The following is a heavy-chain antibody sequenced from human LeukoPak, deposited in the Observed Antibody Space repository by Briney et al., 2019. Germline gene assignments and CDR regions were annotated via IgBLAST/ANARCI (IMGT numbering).Heavy chain of an antibody. CDR2: IISSSSYI. D-gene: IGHD3-9*01. CDR1: GFTFSSYS. J-gene: IGHJ4*02. Sequence: GGSLRLSCAASGFTFSSYSMNWVRQAPGKGLEWVSSIISSSSYIYYADSVKGRFTISRDNAKNSLYLQMNSLRAEDTAVYYCARDPNLTGYRRLPEGFDYWGEGTLVTVSS. CDR3: ARDPNLTGYRRLPEGFDY. V-gene: IGHV3-21*01.